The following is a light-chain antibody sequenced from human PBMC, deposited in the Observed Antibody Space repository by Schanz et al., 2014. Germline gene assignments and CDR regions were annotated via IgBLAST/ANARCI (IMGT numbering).Light chain of an antibody. J-gene: IGLJ3*02. CDR1: SSDVGGYNY. V-gene: IGLV2-14*01. Sequence: QSALTQPASVSGSPGQSITISCTGTSSDVGGYNYVSWYQQHPGKAPKLMIYDVSNRPSGDSSRFSGSKSGNTASLTISGLQAEDEADYYCCSYTSSSTWVFGGGTKLTVL. CDR3: CSYTSSSTWV. CDR2: DVS.